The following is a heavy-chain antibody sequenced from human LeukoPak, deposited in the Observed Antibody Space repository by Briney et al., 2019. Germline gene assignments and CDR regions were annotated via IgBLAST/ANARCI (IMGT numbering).Heavy chain of an antibody. CDR1: GFTFSSYW. V-gene: IGHV3-23*01. CDR3: AKVKVAAAGYDY. D-gene: IGHD6-13*01. J-gene: IGHJ4*02. Sequence: GGSLRLSCAASGFTFSSYWMSWVRQAPGKGLEWVSTISGSGSSTYYADSVKGRFTISRDNSKNTLYLQMNSLRAEDTAIYYCAKVKVAAAGYDYWGQGTLVTVSS. CDR2: ISGSGSST.